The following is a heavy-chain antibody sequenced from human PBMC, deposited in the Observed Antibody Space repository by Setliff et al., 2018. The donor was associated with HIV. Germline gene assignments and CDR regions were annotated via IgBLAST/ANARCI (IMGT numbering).Heavy chain of an antibody. J-gene: IGHJ4*02. Sequence: PSETLSLTCTVSGASITTDTYYWAWVRQPPGKGLEWIGSIYHRGTTYYNPSLKSRVTISVATSKNQFSLRLSSLTAADTAVYYCARIDGEAADTNYWGQGTLVTVSS. CDR2: IYHRGTT. V-gene: IGHV4-39*01. CDR1: GASITTDTYY. CDR3: ARIDGEAADTNY. D-gene: IGHD6-13*01.